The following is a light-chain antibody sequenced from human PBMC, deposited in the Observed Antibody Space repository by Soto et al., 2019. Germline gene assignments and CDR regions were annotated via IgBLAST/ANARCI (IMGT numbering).Light chain of an antibody. J-gene: IGLJ3*02. CDR3: CSYAGRSLV. CDR2: KGS. Sequence: QSVLTQPASVSGSPGQSITVSCTGTSSDVGIYNLVSWYQHHPGKAPKLMIYKGSKLPSGVSNRFSGSKSGNTASLTISGIQAEDEADYYCCSYAGRSLVFGGGTKLTVL. V-gene: IGLV2-23*01. CDR1: SSDVGIYNL.